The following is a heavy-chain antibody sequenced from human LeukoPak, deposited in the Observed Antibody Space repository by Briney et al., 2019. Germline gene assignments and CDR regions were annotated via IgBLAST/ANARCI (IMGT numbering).Heavy chain of an antibody. CDR1: GFTFSSFW. J-gene: IGHJ5*02. CDR2: INSDGNNT. D-gene: IGHD2-2*01. V-gene: IGHV3-74*01. Sequence: PVGSLRLSCAASGFTFSSFWMHWVRQAPGKGLVWVSRINSDGNNTNYADSVKGRFTISRDNAKNTLYLQMNSLRAEDTAVYYCARADDCSSTICYRSFDPWGQGTLVTVSS. CDR3: ARADDCSSTICYRSFDP.